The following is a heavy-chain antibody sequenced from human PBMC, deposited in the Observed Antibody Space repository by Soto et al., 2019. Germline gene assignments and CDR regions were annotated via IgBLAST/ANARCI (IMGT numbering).Heavy chain of an antibody. V-gene: IGHV3-30-3*01. J-gene: IGHJ4*02. CDR3: GDYFDY. CDR1: GFTFSSYA. CDR2: ISYDGSNK. Sequence: QVQLVESGGGVVQPGRSLRLSCAASGFTFSSYAMHWVRQAPGKGLEWVAVISYDGSNKYYADSVKGRFTISRDNSKNKLYLQMNSLRAGDTAVYYEGDYFDYWGQGTLVTVSS.